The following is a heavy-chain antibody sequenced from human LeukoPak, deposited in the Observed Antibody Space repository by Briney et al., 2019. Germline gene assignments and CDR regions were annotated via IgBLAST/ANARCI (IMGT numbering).Heavy chain of an antibody. J-gene: IGHJ6*03. Sequence: SETLSLTCAVYGGSFSGYYWSWIRQPPGKGLGWIGEINHSGSTNYNPSLKSRVTISVDTSKNQFSLKLSSVTAADTAVYYCARGGPVDYYYMDVWGKGTTVTVSS. CDR1: GGSFSGYY. D-gene: IGHD6-19*01. CDR2: INHSGST. CDR3: ARGGPVDYYYMDV. V-gene: IGHV4-34*01.